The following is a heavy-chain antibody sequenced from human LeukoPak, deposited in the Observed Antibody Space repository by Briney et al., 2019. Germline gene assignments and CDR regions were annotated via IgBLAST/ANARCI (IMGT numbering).Heavy chain of an antibody. Sequence: PSETLSLTCTVSGGSINSGDYYWSWIRQPPGKGLEWIGSIHYRGTTYYNPSLLSRGTISVDTSKNQFSLKLNSVTAADTAVYFCAREGSGYSTNFDYWGQGTLVTVSS. V-gene: IGHV4-39*07. CDR1: GGSINSGDYY. CDR2: IHYRGTT. CDR3: AREGSGYSTNFDY. D-gene: IGHD3-3*01. J-gene: IGHJ4*02.